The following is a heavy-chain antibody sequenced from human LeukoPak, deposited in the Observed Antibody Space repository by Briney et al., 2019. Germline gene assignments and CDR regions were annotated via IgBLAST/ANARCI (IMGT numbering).Heavy chain of an antibody. J-gene: IGHJ5*02. CDR2: INHSGST. Sequence: SETLSLTCAVYGGSFSGYYWSWIRQPPGKGLEWIGEINHSGSTNYNPSLKSRVAISVDTSKNQFSLKLSSVTAADTAVYYCARRGPLRLFDPWGQGTLVTVSS. V-gene: IGHV4-34*01. D-gene: IGHD2-15*01. CDR3: ARRGPLRLFDP. CDR1: GGSFSGYY.